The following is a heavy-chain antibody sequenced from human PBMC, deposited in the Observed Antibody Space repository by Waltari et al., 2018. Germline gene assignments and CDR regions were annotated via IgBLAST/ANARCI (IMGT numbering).Heavy chain of an antibody. J-gene: IGHJ4*02. Sequence: QLQLQESGPGLVKPSETLSLTCTVSGDSSTRSLDYCGWIRQPPGKRFEWIGIINYSGTTYYNPSLRSQVTMSVDMSKNQFSLKLTSVTAADTAVYYCARFTQVAGSSLLDYWGQGTLVTVSS. CDR3: ARFTQVAGSSLLDY. V-gene: IGHV4-39*01. CDR2: INYSGTT. D-gene: IGHD6-19*01. CDR1: GDSSTRSLDY.